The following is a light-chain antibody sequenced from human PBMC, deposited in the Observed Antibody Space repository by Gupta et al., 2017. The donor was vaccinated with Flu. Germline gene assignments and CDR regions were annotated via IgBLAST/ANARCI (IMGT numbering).Light chain of an antibody. CDR1: QSVSSY. CDR3: QQRNSWPPKIT. J-gene: IGKJ5*01. CDR2: DAS. V-gene: IGKV3-11*01. Sequence: TLSLSPGERATLSCRASQSVSSYLAWYQQKPGQAPRLLIHDASNRATGIPARFSGSGSGTDFTLTISSLEPEDFAVYYCQQRNSWPPKITFGQGTRLEIK.